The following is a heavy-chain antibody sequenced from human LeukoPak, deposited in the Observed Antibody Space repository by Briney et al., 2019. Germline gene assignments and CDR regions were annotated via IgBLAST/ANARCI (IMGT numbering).Heavy chain of an antibody. CDR2: IYYSGST. J-gene: IGHJ6*02. D-gene: IGHD6-13*01. CDR3: ARLGYSSSWYSAGYYGMDV. V-gene: IGHV4-59*08. Sequence: SETLSLTCTVSGGSISSYYWSWIRQPPGKGLEWIGYIYYSGSTNYNPSLKSRVTISVDTSKNQSSLKLSSVTAADTAVYYCARLGYSSSWYSAGYYGMDVWGQGTTVTVSS. CDR1: GGSISSYY.